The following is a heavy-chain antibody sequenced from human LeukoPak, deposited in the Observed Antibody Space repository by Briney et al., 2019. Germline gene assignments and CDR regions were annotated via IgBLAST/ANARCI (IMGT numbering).Heavy chain of an antibody. CDR1: GFTSSSYW. V-gene: IGHV3-74*01. Sequence: GGSLRLSCAASGFTSSSYWMHWVRQAPGKGLVWVSRINSDGTGTIYADSVKGRFTISRDNAKNTLYLQMNSLRAEDTAVYYCARGGGLAVDSWGQGTLVTVSS. D-gene: IGHD3-16*01. CDR2: INSDGTGT. J-gene: IGHJ4*02. CDR3: ARGGGLAVDS.